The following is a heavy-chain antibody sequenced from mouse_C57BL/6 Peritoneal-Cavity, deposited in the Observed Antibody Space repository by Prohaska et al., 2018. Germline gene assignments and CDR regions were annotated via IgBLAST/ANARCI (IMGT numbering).Heavy chain of an antibody. Sequence: QVQLQQPGAELVRPGSSVKLSCKASGYTFTSYWMDWVKQRPGQGIDWIGNIYPSDSETHYNQMFKDKSTLTVDQSSLPAYMQSSSLRSDYSAVYYCACNYDGMASWGQGTPVTASS. CDR2: IYPSDSET. J-gene: IGHJ4*01. CDR1: GYTFTSYW. D-gene: IGHD2-1*01. CDR3: ACNYDGMAS. V-gene: IGHV1-61*01.